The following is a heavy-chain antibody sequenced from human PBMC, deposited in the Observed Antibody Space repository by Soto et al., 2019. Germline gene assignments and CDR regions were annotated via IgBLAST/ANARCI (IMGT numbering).Heavy chain of an antibody. J-gene: IGHJ6*02. CDR1: GGTFSSYA. Sequence: QVQLVQSGAEVKKPGSSVKVSCKASGGTFSSYAISWVRQAPGQGLEWMGGIIPIFGTANYAQKFQGRYTVTADESTSTAYAELSSLRSEDTAVYYCARHVPAAGYYYGMDVWGQGTTVTVSS. D-gene: IGHD2-2*01. CDR3: ARHVPAAGYYYGMDV. V-gene: IGHV1-69*12. CDR2: IIPIFGTA.